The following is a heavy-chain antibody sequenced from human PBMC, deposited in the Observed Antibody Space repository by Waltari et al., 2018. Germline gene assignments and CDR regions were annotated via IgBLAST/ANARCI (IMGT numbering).Heavy chain of an antibody. D-gene: IGHD1-26*01. CDR1: GFTFSDHY. J-gene: IGHJ4*02. V-gene: IGHV3-72*01. CDR2: TRNKANSYTT. CDR3: ARESQGGLVGAEIDY. Sequence: EVQLVESGGGLVQPGGSLRLSCAASGFTFSDHYLDWVRQAPGKGLEWVGRTRNKANSYTTEYAASVKGRFTISRDDSKNSLYLQMNSLKTEDTAVYYCARESQGGLVGAEIDYWGQGTLVTVSS.